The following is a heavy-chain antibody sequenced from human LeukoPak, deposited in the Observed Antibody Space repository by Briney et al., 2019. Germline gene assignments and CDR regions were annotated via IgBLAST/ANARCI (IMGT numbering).Heavy chain of an antibody. Sequence: PGGSLRLSCAASGFTFSSYGMHWVRQAPGKGLEWVAVIWYDGSNKYYADSVKGRFTISRDNSKNTLYLQMNSLRAEDTAVCYCAKDRATGTYYFDYWGQGTLVTVSS. J-gene: IGHJ4*02. CDR3: AKDRATGTYYFDY. D-gene: IGHD1-1*01. CDR2: IWYDGSNK. CDR1: GFTFSSYG. V-gene: IGHV3-33*06.